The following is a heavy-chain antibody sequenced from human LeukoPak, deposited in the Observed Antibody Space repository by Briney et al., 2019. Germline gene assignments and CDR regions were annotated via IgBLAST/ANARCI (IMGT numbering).Heavy chain of an antibody. Sequence: ASVKVSCKASGYTFTGYYMHWVRQAPGQGLERMGWINPNSGVTNYAQTFQGRVTMTRDTSISTAYMELSRLRCDDTAVYYCASRDVRGVAGIDAFDIWGQGTMVTVSS. CDR3: ASRDVRGVAGIDAFDI. V-gene: IGHV1-2*02. CDR1: GYTFTGYY. CDR2: INPNSGVT. D-gene: IGHD6-19*01. J-gene: IGHJ3*02.